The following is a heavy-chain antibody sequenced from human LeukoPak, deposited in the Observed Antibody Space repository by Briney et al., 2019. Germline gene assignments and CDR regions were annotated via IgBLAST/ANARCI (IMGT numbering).Heavy chain of an antibody. CDR1: GFTVSSNY. Sequence: QPGGSLRLSCAASGFTVSSNYMSWVRQAPGKGLEWVSVIYSGGSTYYADSVKGRFTISKDNAKNSLYLQMNSLRAEDTAVYYCARAGGSTVSHSDYWGQGTLVTVSS. D-gene: IGHD4-17*01. CDR2: IYSGGST. J-gene: IGHJ4*02. CDR3: ARAGGSTVSHSDY. V-gene: IGHV3-53*01.